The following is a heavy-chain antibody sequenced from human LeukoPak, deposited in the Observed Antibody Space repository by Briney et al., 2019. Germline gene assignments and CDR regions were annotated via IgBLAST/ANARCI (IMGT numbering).Heavy chain of an antibody. CDR1: GFTFSSYS. J-gene: IGHJ4*02. CDR3: ARDTGPDFWSGYYPYYFDY. CDR2: ISSSSSTI. D-gene: IGHD3-3*01. Sequence: TGGSLRLSCAASGFTFSSYSMNWVRQAPGKGLEWVSYISSSSSTIYYADSVKGRFTISRDNAKNSLYLQMNSLRDGDTAVYYCARDTGPDFWSGYYPYYFDYWGQGTLSPSPQ. V-gene: IGHV3-48*02.